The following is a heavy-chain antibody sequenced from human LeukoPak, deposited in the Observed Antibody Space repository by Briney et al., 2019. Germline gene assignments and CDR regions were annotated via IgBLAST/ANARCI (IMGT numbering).Heavy chain of an antibody. CDR1: GFTFSSYA. Sequence: GGSLRLSCAASGFTFSSYAMSWVRQAPGKGLEWVSAISGSGGSTYYADSVKGRFTISRDNSKNTLYLQMNSLRAEDTAVYYCARDWGYCSGGSCWEGFDPWGQGTLVTVSA. V-gene: IGHV3-23*01. J-gene: IGHJ5*02. CDR3: ARDWGYCSGGSCWEGFDP. D-gene: IGHD2-15*01. CDR2: ISGSGGST.